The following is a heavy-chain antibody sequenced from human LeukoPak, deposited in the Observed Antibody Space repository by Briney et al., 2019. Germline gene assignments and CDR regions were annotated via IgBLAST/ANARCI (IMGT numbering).Heavy chain of an antibody. CDR3: ANSIAYCGGDCPYYFDY. V-gene: IGHV3-23*01. Sequence: GGSLRLSCAASGFTFSSYAMSWVRQAPGKGLEWVSAISGSGGSTYYADSVKGRFTISRDNSKNTLYLQMNSLRAEDTAIYYCANSIAYCGGDCPYYFDYWGQGTLVTVSP. J-gene: IGHJ4*02. CDR1: GFTFSSYA. CDR2: ISGSGGST. D-gene: IGHD2-21*02.